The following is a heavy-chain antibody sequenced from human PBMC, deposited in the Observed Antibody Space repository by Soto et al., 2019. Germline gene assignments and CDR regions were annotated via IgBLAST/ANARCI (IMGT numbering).Heavy chain of an antibody. J-gene: IGHJ6*02. Sequence: ASVKVSGKASGYTFTGYYMHWVRQAPGQGLEWMGWINPNSGGTNYAQKFQGWVTMTRDTSISTAYMELSRLRSDDTAVYYCARALGYCSGGSCRTYYYYYGMDVWGQGTTVTVSS. CDR2: INPNSGGT. V-gene: IGHV1-2*04. CDR1: GYTFTGYY. CDR3: ARALGYCSGGSCRTYYYYYGMDV. D-gene: IGHD2-15*01.